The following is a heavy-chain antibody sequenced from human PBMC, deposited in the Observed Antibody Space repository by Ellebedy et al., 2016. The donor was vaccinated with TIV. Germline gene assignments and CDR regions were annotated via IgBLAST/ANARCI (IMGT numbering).Heavy chain of an antibody. CDR2: IIPILGIA. D-gene: IGHD3-22*01. CDR1: GGTFSSYA. CDR3: ARGAASGYSPEYFQH. J-gene: IGHJ1*01. V-gene: IGHV1-69*04. Sequence: AASVKVSCKASGGTFSSYAISWVRQAPGQGLEWMGRIIPILGIANYAQKFQGRVPITADKSTSTAYMELRSLRSEDTAVYYCARGAASGYSPEYFQHWGQGTLVTGSS.